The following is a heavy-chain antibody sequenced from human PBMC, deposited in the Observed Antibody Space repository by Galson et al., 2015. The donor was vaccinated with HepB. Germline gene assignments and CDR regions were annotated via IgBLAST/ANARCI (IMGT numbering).Heavy chain of an antibody. J-gene: IGHJ4*02. CDR3: AKDHKYYDFWSGYYTSPYYFDY. D-gene: IGHD3-3*01. V-gene: IGHV3-30*18. CDR1: GFTFSSYG. CDR2: ISYDGSNK. Sequence: SLRLSCAASGFTFSSYGMNWVRQAPGKGQERVAVISYDGSNKYYADSVKGRFTISRDNSKNTLYLQMNSLRAKDTAVYYCAKDHKYYDFWSGYYTSPYYFDYWCQGTLVTVSS.